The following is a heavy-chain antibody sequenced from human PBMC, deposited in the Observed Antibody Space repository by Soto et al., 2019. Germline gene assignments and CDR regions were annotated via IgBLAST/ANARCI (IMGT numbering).Heavy chain of an antibody. D-gene: IGHD5-18*01. Sequence: GGSLRLSCAACGFTFSSYSMNWVRQAPGKGLEWVSYISSSSSTIYYADSVKGRFTISRDNAKNSLYLQMNSLRDEDTAVYYCARDYGYSYGSWRYYYGMDVWGQGTTVTVSS. J-gene: IGHJ6*02. V-gene: IGHV3-48*02. CDR1: GFTFSSYS. CDR2: ISSSSSTI. CDR3: ARDYGYSYGSWRYYYGMDV.